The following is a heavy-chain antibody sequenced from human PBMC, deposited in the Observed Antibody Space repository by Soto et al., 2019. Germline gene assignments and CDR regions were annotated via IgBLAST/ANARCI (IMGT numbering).Heavy chain of an antibody. Sequence: PSETLSLTCTVSGGSISSGGYYWSWIRQHPGKGLEWIGYIYYSGSTYYNPSLKSRVTISVDTSKNQFSLKLSSVTAADTAVYYCASGDCSGGSCYSAEYFQHWGQGTLVTVSS. V-gene: IGHV4-31*03. D-gene: IGHD2-15*01. CDR3: ASGDCSGGSCYSAEYFQH. J-gene: IGHJ1*01. CDR1: GGSISSGGYY. CDR2: IYYSGST.